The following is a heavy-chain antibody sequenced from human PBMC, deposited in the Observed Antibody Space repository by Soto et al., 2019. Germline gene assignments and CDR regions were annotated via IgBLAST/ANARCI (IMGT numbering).Heavy chain of an antibody. V-gene: IGHV4-39*01. CDR3: ARCRSSSWYGLFDY. J-gene: IGHJ4*02. CDR2: IYYSGST. Sequence: SETLSLTCTVSGGSISSSSYYWGWIRQPPGKGLEWIGSIYYSGSTYYNPSLKSRVTISVDTSKNQFSLKLSSVTAADTAVYYCARCRSSSWYGLFDYWGQGTLVTVSS. D-gene: IGHD6-13*01. CDR1: GGSISSSSYY.